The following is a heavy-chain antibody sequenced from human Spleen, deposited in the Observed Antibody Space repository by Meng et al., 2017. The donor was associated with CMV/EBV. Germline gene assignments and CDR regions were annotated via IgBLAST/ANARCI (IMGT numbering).Heavy chain of an antibody. V-gene: IGHV3-30*14. CDR2: ISYDGNDK. CDR1: GFSFSTYA. CDR3: ASQVYDFWSGYYRYYYYYGMDV. Sequence: GESLKISCAASGFSFSTYAMHWVRQAPGKGLEWVAIISYDGNDKYYADSVKGRFTISRDNSKNTLYLQMNSLRAEDTAVYYCASQVYDFWSGYYRYYYYYGMDVWGQGTTVTVSS. D-gene: IGHD3-3*01. J-gene: IGHJ6*02.